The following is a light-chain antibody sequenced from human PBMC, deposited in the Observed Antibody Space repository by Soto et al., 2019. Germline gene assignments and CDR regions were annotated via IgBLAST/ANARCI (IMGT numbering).Light chain of an antibody. Sequence: EIVMTQSPATLSVSPGERATLSCRASQSVSSNLAWYQQKPGQAPRLLIYGASTRATGIPARFSGSGSATGFTLTISSLQSEDFAVYYCQQYNNWPFPSWTFGQGTKVEIK. CDR3: QQYNNWPFPSWT. CDR1: QSVSSN. J-gene: IGKJ1*01. V-gene: IGKV3-15*01. CDR2: GAS.